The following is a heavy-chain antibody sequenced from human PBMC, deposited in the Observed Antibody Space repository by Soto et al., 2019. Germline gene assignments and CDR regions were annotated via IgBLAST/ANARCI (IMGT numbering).Heavy chain of an antibody. J-gene: IGHJ5*02. CDR3: ANDFWSGPGNWFDL. Sequence: ASVKVSCKASGGTFSSYAISWVRQAPGQGLEWMGGIIPIFGTANYAQKFQGRVTITADESTSTAYMELSSLRSEDTAVYYCANDFWSGPGNWFDLWGQGTLVTVSS. V-gene: IGHV1-69*13. CDR1: GGTFSSYA. CDR2: IIPIFGTA. D-gene: IGHD3-3*01.